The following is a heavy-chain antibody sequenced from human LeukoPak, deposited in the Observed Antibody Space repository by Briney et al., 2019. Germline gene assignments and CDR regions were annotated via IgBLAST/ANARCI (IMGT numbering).Heavy chain of an antibody. CDR2: IYYSGST. Sequence: PSQTLSLTCAVSGGSISSGGYYWSWIRQPPGKGLEWIGYIYYSGSTNYNPSLKSRVTISVDTSKNQFSLKLSSVTAADTAVYYCARSLYGSGIFYFDYWGQGTLVTVSS. CDR1: GGSISSGGYY. D-gene: IGHD3-10*01. V-gene: IGHV4-61*08. CDR3: ARSLYGSGIFYFDY. J-gene: IGHJ4*02.